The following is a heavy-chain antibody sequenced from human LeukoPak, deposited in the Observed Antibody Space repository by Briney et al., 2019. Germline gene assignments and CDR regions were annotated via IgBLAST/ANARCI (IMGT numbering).Heavy chain of an antibody. J-gene: IGHJ4*02. CDR1: GXTFRSYG. V-gene: IGHV3-30*03. D-gene: IGHD4-17*01. CDR2: ISYDGSNK. Sequence: PGGSLRLSCAASGXTFRSYGMHWVRQAPGKGLEWVAVISYDGSNKYYADSVKGRFTISRDNSKNTLYLQMNSLRAEDTAIFYCAREMTTVTTGGVFDYWGQGTLVTVSS. CDR3: AREMTTVTTGGVFDY.